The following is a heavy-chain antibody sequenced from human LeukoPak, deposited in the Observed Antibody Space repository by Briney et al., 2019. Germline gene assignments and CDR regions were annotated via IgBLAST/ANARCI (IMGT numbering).Heavy chain of an antibody. V-gene: IGHV3-48*04. D-gene: IGHD3-3*01. CDR1: GFTFTGYW. CDR2: ISSSSSTI. CDR3: ARGVFWQQEHYGMDV. J-gene: IGHJ6*02. Sequence: GSLRLSCSASGFTFTGYWMNWVRQAPGKGLEWVSYISSSSSTIYYADSVKGRFTISRDDAKDALSLQMNSLRVEDTAVYYCARGVFWQQEHYGMDVWGQGTTVTVSS.